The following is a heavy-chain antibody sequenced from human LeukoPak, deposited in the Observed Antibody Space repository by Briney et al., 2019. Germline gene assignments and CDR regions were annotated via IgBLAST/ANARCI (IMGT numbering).Heavy chain of an antibody. CDR3: AAAANYYGSGSYSFDN. D-gene: IGHD3-10*01. J-gene: IGHJ4*02. CDR1: GFTFTTSA. V-gene: IGHV1-58*01. Sequence: SVKVSCKASGFTFTTSAVHWVRQARGQRLEWIGWIVVGNANTNYAQKFQERVTITTDMSTRTAYMELSSLRSEDTAVYYCAAAANYYGSGSYSFDNWGEGSLVTVSS. CDR2: IVVGNANT.